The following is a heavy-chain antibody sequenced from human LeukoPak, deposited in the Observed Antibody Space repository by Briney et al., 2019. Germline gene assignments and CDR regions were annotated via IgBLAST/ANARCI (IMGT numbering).Heavy chain of an antibody. V-gene: IGHV3-66*02. Sequence: QPGGSLRLACAASGFTVSSYYMSWVRQAPGKGLEWVSVIYSGGSTYYADSVKGRFTISRDISKNTLYLQMNSLRAEDTAVYYCALYYYGSGSYFDYWGQGTLVTVSS. J-gene: IGHJ4*02. CDR2: IYSGGST. CDR1: GFTVSSYY. CDR3: ALYYYGSGSYFDY. D-gene: IGHD3-10*01.